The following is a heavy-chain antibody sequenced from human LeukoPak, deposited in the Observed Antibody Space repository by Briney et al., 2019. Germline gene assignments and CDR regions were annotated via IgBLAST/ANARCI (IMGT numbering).Heavy chain of an antibody. J-gene: IGHJ3*02. CDR1: GGTFSSYA. V-gene: IGHV1-69*13. CDR3: AKQSRSRLMVYALHDAFDI. CDR2: IIPIFGTA. D-gene: IGHD2-8*01. Sequence: SVKVSCKASGGTFSSYAISWVRQAPGQGLERMGGIIPIFGTANYAQKFQGRVTITADESTSTAYMELSSLRSEDTAVYYCAKQSRSRLMVYALHDAFDIWGQGTMVTVSS.